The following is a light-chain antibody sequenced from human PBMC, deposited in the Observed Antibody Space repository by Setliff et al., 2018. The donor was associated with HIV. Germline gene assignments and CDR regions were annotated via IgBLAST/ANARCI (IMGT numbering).Light chain of an antibody. V-gene: IGLV2-11*01. Sequence: QSVLTQPRSVSGSPGQSVTISCSGFSSNVGTYNFVSWYQQHPGKAPKLMIYDVTKRPSGVPDRFSGSKSANTASLTISGLQAEDEADYYCCSSAGTYTYVFGTGTKGTVL. J-gene: IGLJ1*01. CDR2: DVT. CDR3: CSSAGTYTYV. CDR1: SSNVGTYNF.